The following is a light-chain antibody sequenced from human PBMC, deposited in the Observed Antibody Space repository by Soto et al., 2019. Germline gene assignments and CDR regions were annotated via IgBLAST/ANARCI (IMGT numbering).Light chain of an antibody. CDR1: QTVGGRY. CDR3: LQYVSSPWT. CDR2: GAS. V-gene: IGKV3-20*01. Sequence: EIVLTQSAATLSLSLGERATLSCRASQTVGGRYLAWFQQKPGQTPRLLIYGASTRAAGVPDRFSGSGSGTDFSLTLNRLEPEDFAVYYCLQYVSSPWTFGQGTKVEV. J-gene: IGKJ1*01.